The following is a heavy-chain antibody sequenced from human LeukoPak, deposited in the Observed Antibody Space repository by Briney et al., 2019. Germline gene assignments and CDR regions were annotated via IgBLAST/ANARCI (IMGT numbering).Heavy chain of an antibody. CDR2: ISAYDGNT. D-gene: IGHD3-16*01. CDR3: ARDFGMITISHGDAFAI. V-gene: IGHV1-18*01. CDR1: GYTFDNYG. Sequence: ASVKVSCKASGYTFDNYGISWVRQAPGQGLEWMGWISAYDGNTNYANKLQGRVTMTTDASTSTAFMELRSLTSDDTAVYFCARDFGMITISHGDAFAIWGQGTVVTVSS. J-gene: IGHJ3*02.